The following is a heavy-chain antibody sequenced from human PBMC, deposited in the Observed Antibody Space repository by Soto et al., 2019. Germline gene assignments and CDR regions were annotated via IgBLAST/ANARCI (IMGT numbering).Heavy chain of an antibody. J-gene: IGHJ3*02. Sequence: PSQTLSLTCAISGDSVSSNSAAWNWIRQSPSRGLEWLGRTYYRSKWYNDYAVSVKSRITINPDTSKNQFSLQLNSVTPEDTAVYYCARGLRYFDWLTPIRALDAFDIWGQGTMVTVSS. CDR2: TYYRSKWYN. D-gene: IGHD3-9*01. CDR3: ARGLRYFDWLTPIRALDAFDI. V-gene: IGHV6-1*01. CDR1: GDSVSSNSAA.